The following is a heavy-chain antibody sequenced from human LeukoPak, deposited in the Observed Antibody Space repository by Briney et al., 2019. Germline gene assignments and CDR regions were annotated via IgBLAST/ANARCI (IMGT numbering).Heavy chain of an antibody. D-gene: IGHD3-10*01. CDR1: GFTFSSYG. Sequence: GGSLRLSCAASGFTFSSYGMHWVRQAPGKGLEWVAFIRYDGSNKYYADSVKGRFTISRDNSKNTLYLQMNSLRAEDTAVYYCAKGSLMVRGVEQHWGQGTLVTVSS. CDR3: AKGSLMVRGVEQH. V-gene: IGHV3-30*02. J-gene: IGHJ4*02. CDR2: IRYDGSNK.